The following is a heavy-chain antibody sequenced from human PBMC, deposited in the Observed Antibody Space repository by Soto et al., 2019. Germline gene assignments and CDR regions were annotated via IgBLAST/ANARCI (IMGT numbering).Heavy chain of an antibody. CDR2: INAGNGNT. V-gene: IGHV1-3*01. CDR3: ARPPRNHGDYLSGWFDP. Sequence: QVQLVQSGAEVKKPGASVKVSCKASGYTFTSYAMHWVRQAPGQRLEWMGWINAGNGNTKYSQKFQGRVTITRDTSASTAYMELSSLRSEDTAVYYCARPPRNHGDYLSGWFDPWGQGTLVTVSS. D-gene: IGHD4-17*01. J-gene: IGHJ5*02. CDR1: GYTFTSYA.